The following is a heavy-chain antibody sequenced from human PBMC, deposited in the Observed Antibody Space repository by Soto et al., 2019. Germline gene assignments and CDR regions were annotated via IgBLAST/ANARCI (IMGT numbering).Heavy chain of an antibody. V-gene: IGHV4-59*01. CDR2: IYYSGST. Sequence: PSETLSLTCAVYGGSFSGYYWSWIRQPPGKGLEWIGYIYYSGSTNYNPSLKSRVTISVDTSKNQFSLKLSSVTAADTAVYYCARESHYDFWSGTVPLFDYWGQGTLVTVSS. CDR1: GGSFSGYY. J-gene: IGHJ4*02. CDR3: ARESHYDFWSGTVPLFDY. D-gene: IGHD3-3*01.